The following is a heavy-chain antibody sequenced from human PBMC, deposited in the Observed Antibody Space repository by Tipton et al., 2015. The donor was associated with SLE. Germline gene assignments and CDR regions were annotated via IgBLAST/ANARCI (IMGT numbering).Heavy chain of an antibody. V-gene: IGHV4-59*08. D-gene: IGHD4-17*01. Sequence: TLSLTCTSSGDSISSFCWSWIRQPPGKGLEWIGYIYSSGSTNYNPSLKSRATISVDTSKNQFSLKLSSVTAADTAVYYCARHVTTVTTNWFDPWGQGTLVTVSS. CDR2: IYSSGST. CDR3: ARHVTTVTTNWFDP. CDR1: GDSISSFC. J-gene: IGHJ5*02.